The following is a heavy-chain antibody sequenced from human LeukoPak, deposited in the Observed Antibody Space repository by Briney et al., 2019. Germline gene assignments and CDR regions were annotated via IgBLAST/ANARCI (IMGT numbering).Heavy chain of an antibody. CDR3: ASQLLAAHWFDP. J-gene: IGHJ5*02. D-gene: IGHD6-13*01. CDR1: GGTFSSYA. CDR2: IIPIFGTA. V-gene: IGHV1-69*05. Sequence: SVKVFCKASGGTFSSYAISWVRQAPGQGLEWMGRIIPIFGTANYAQKFQGRVTITTDESTSTAYMELSSLRSEDTAVYYCASQLLAAHWFDPWGQGTLVTVSS.